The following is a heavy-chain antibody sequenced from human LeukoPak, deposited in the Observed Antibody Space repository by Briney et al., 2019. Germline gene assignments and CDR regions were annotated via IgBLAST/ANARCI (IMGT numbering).Heavy chain of an antibody. CDR1: GGSISSYY. V-gene: IGHV4-59*06. CDR3: ARSLWATVIYY. CDR2: IYYSGST. J-gene: IGHJ4*02. Sequence: PSETLSLTCTVSGGSISSYYWSWIRQHPGKGLEWIGYIYYSGSTYYNPSLKSRVTISVDTSKNQFSLRLSSVTAADTAVYYCARSLWATVIYYWGQGTLVTVSS. D-gene: IGHD5-12*01.